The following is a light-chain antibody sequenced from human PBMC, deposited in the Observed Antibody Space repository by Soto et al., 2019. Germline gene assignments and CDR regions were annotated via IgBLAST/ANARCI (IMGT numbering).Light chain of an antibody. V-gene: IGKV1-5*03. J-gene: IGKJ1*01. CDR2: KAS. CDR3: QQYNSFPWP. CDR1: HSISRY. Sequence: GDRVTITCRASHSISRYLTWYQQKPGKAPKLLIYKASNLESGVPSRVSGSGSGTEVTLTISSLQPDDFAAYYCQQYNSFPWPFGQGTKV.